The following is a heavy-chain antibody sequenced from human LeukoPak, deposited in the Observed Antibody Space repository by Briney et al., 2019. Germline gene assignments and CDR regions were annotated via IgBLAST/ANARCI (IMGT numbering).Heavy chain of an antibody. CDR2: ISSDESIT. J-gene: IGHJ4*02. V-gene: IGHV3-74*01. CDR1: GFTFSSHW. D-gene: IGHD6-6*01. CDR3: VRSSSSVRGDY. Sequence: GGSLRLSCAASGFTFSSHWMHWVRQVPGKGLVWVSRISSDESITTYADSVKGRFTISRDNAKNTLYLQMNSLRAEDTAVYYCVRSSSSVRGDYWGQGTLVTVSS.